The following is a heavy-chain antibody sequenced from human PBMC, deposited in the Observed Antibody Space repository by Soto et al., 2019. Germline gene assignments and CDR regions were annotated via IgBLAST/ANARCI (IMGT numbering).Heavy chain of an antibody. D-gene: IGHD2-8*01. CDR3: ARPKGVAPAVWYFDL. CDR1: GDYVTSHY. V-gene: IGHV4-59*08. Sequence: QVQLQESGPGLVKPSETLSLTCTVSGDYVTSHYWGWIRQPPGKGLEWIGYVYHSEKTDSSPSLKSRVTISVDTSKKQVSLSLTPVTAADTAIYYCARPKGVAPAVWYFDLWGRGTLVNVSS. CDR2: VYHSEKT. J-gene: IGHJ2*01.